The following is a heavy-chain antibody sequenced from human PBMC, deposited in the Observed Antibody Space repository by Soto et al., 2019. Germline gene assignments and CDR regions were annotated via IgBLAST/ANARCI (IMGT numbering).Heavy chain of an antibody. Sequence: SVKVSCKASGGTFSSYASSWVRQAPGQGLEWMGGIIPIFGTANYAQKFQGRVTITADESTSTAYMELSSLRSEDTAVYYCALVWYSSSSSSDYWGQGTLVTVSS. J-gene: IGHJ4*02. D-gene: IGHD6-6*01. CDR2: IIPIFGTA. V-gene: IGHV1-69*13. CDR3: ALVWYSSSSSSDY. CDR1: GGTFSSYA.